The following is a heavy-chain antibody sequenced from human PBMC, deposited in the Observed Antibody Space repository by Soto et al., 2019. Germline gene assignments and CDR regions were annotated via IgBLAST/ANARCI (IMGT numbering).Heavy chain of an antibody. CDR2: INSDGSST. V-gene: IGHV3-74*01. CDR1: GFTFSSYW. J-gene: IGHJ3*02. CDR3: ARGFVVVVAVGAKAAFDI. D-gene: IGHD2-15*01. Sequence: GGSLRLSCAASGFTFSSYWIHWVRQAPWKGLVWVSRINSDGSSTSYADSVKGRFTISRDNAKNTLYLQMNSLRAEDTAVYYCARGFVVVVAVGAKAAFDIGGQGTMVTV.